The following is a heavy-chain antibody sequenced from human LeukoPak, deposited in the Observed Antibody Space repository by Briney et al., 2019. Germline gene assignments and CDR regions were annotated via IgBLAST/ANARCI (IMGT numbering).Heavy chain of an antibody. Sequence: PGGSLRLSCAASGFTFSSYAMSWVRQAPGKGLEWVSAISGSGSSTYYADSVKGRFTVSRDDPHNTLYLQMNSVRAEDTAVYFCARGGVDHYGSGTYYLMYYFDHWGQGALVTVSS. CDR3: ARGGVDHYGSGTYYLMYYFDH. D-gene: IGHD3-10*01. CDR1: GFTFSSYA. CDR2: ISGSGSST. V-gene: IGHV3-23*01. J-gene: IGHJ4*02.